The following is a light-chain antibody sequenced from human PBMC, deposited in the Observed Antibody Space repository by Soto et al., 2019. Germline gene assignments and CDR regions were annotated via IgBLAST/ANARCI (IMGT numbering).Light chain of an antibody. CDR2: DAS. V-gene: IGKV3-11*01. J-gene: IGKJ4*01. CDR1: QSVSNY. CDR3: QQRTSWPLT. Sequence: PGERATLSCRASQSVSNYLAWYQQKPGQAPRLLIYDASNRATGIPARFSGSGYGTDFTLTISSLEPEDFAVYHCQQRTSWPLTFGGGTKVEIK.